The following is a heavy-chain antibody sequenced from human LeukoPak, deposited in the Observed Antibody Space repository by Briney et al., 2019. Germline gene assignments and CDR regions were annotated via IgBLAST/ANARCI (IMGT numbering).Heavy chain of an antibody. Sequence: GGSLRLSCAASGFTFSSYEMNWVRQAPGKGLEWVSYISSSGSTIYYADSVKGRFTISRDNAKNSLYLQMNSLRAEDTAVYYCASFKGGFGELLAYFDYWGQGTLVTVSS. J-gene: IGHJ4*02. CDR3: ASFKGGFGELLAYFDY. CDR2: ISSSGSTI. D-gene: IGHD3-10*01. CDR1: GFTFSSYE. V-gene: IGHV3-48*03.